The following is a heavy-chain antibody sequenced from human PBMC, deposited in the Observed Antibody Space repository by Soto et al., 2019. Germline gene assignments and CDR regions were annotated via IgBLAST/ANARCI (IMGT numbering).Heavy chain of an antibody. Sequence: QLVESGGTLVQPGGSLRLLCEASGFNFSTYDMNWVRQAPGKGLEWVSYMGGRGTTIYYADSVKGRFTISRDNAISQRYVYSNRLRVVVTAVDYGTTVYSYNGYYYNGVDVWVQGTTVTVS. D-gene: IGHD5-18*01. CDR3: TTVYSYNGYYYNGVDV. V-gene: IGHV3-48*03. CDR1: GFNFSTYD. J-gene: IGHJ6*02. CDR2: MGGRGTTI.